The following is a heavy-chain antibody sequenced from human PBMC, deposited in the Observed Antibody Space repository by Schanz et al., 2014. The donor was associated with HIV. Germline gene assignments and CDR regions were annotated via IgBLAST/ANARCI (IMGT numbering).Heavy chain of an antibody. Sequence: QVHLVQSGAEVKKPGSSVRVSCKASGYSFTSYFIHWVRQAPGQGLEWLGVINTSGGGTSDALQGRVAFTRDTSTTTVYMDLRNLRFADSGVYYCARERMATGGLDVWGQGTTVTVSS. CDR3: ARERMATGGLDV. CDR1: GYSFTSYF. J-gene: IGHJ6*02. V-gene: IGHV1-46*01. D-gene: IGHD2-15*01. CDR2: INTSGGGT.